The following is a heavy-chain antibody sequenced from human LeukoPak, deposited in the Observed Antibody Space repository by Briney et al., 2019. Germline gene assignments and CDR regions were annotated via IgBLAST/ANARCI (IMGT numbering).Heavy chain of an antibody. V-gene: IGHV4-4*07. CDR1: GGSINSYY. CDR3: ARVSSGWSYYFDY. D-gene: IGHD6-19*01. Sequence: SETLSLTCTVSGGSINSYYWSWIRQPAGKGLKWIGRIYSSGATNYNPSLKSRVTMSVDTSKNQFSLKLNSATAADTAVYFCARVSSGWSYYFDYWGQGTLVTVSS. J-gene: IGHJ4*02. CDR2: IYSSGAT.